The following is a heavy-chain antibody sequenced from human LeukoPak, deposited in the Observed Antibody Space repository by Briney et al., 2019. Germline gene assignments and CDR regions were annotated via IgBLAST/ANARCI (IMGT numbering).Heavy chain of an antibody. D-gene: IGHD4-17*01. CDR3: ARRRRGVTTGEAHTYYYYYMDV. CDR2: ISYDGSNK. V-gene: IGHV3-30*04. J-gene: IGHJ6*03. CDR1: GFTFSSYA. Sequence: PGRSLRLSCAASGFTFSSYAMHWVRQAPGKGLEWVAVISYDGSNKYYADSVKGRFTISRDNSKNTLYLQMNSLRAEDTAVYYCARRRRGVTTGEAHTYYYYYMDVWGKGTTVTVSS.